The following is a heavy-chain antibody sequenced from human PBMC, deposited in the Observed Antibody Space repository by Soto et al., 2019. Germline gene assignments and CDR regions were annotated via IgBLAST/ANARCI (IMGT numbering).Heavy chain of an antibody. J-gene: IGHJ4*02. CDR3: ARDSYYDDSDYYPPFYD. Sequence: GGSLRLSCAASGFMFSRYAMHWVRQSPGKGLEWVALMSFEGSNIRYADSVKGRFTISRDNSKNTLFLQMNSLRTDDTALYFCARDSYYDDSDYYPPFYDWGQGTLVTVSS. CDR2: MSFEGSNI. D-gene: IGHD3-10*01. V-gene: IGHV3-30-3*01. CDR1: GFMFSRYA.